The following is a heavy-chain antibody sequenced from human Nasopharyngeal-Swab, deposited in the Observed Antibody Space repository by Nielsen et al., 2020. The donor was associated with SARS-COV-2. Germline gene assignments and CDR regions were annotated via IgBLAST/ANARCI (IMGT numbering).Heavy chain of an antibody. CDR2: IKQDGSEK. CDR3: ARATIVATIFGYYYYYYMDV. CDR1: GFTFSSYW. D-gene: IGHD5-12*01. V-gene: IGHV3-7*01. J-gene: IGHJ6*03. Sequence: GESLKISCAASGFTFSSYWMSWVRQAPGKGLEWVANIKQDGSEKYYVDSVKGRFTISRDSAKNSLYLQMNSLRAEDTAVYYCARATIVATIFGYYYYYYMDVWGKGTTVTVSS.